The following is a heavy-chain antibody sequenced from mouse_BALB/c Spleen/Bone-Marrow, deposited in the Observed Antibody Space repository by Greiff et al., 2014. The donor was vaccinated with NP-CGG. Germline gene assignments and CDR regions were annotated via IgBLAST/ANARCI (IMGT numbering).Heavy chain of an antibody. CDR2: ISGGDAYT. Sequence: EVNVVESGGDLVKPGGSLKLSCVASELTYSSYGMSWVCQTPDKRLEWVATISGGDAYTYYPDSVKGRFTISRDSAKNILYLQMSSLKSEDTAKYYCGRGDESMDYWGQGTSVPISS. V-gene: IGHV5-6*01. J-gene: IGHJ4*01. CDR1: ELTYSSYG. CDR3: GRGDESMDY. D-gene: IGHD3-3*01.